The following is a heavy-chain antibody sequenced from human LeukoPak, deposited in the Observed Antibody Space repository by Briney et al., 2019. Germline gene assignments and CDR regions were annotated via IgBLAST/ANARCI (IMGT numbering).Heavy chain of an antibody. J-gene: IGHJ4*02. D-gene: IGHD3-10*01. CDR2: ISSSSSTI. CDR3: AKDRPLRGVIIMPSG. V-gene: IGHV3-48*01. CDR1: GFTFSSYS. Sequence: GGSLRLSCAASGFTFSSYSMNWVRQAPGKGLEWVSYISSSSSTIYYADSVKGRFTISRDNAKNSLYLQMNSLRAEDTAVYYCAKDRPLRGVIIMPSGWGQGTLVTVSS.